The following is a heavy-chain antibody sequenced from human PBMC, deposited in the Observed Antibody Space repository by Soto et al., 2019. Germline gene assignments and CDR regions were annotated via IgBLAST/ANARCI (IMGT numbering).Heavy chain of an antibody. V-gene: IGHV3-23*01. CDR2: IGGGGDDR. Sequence: PGGSLRLSCAASGFTFSDYAMSWVRQAAGRGLEWVSGIGGGGDDRYYADSVKGRFTISRDNSKNTLYLQMNSLRAEDTARYFCARVFTLSGSQVPHHNMDVWGQGTTVTVSS. J-gene: IGHJ6*02. CDR1: GFTFSDYA. CDR3: ARVFTLSGSQVPHHNMDV. D-gene: IGHD1-26*01.